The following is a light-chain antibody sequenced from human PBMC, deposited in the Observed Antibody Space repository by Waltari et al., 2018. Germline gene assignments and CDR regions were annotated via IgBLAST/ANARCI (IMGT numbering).Light chain of an antibody. CDR3: CSYAGNYVWV. J-gene: IGLJ3*02. Sequence: QSALTQPAAVSGSPGQPVTISCTGASSDIGRYDIVSWYQQHPGNAPKLVISDVSKRPSGFSDRFSGSKSGDTASLTISGLQFEDEADYYCCSYAGNYVWVFGGGTRLTVL. V-gene: IGLV2-23*02. CDR1: SSDIGRYDI. CDR2: DVS.